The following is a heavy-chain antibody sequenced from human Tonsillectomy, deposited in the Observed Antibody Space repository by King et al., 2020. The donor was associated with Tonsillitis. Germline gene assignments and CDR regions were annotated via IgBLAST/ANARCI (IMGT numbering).Heavy chain of an antibody. CDR2: INSGGSGT. V-gene: IGHV3-23*04. J-gene: IGHJ4*02. Sequence: QLVQSGGGLVQPGGSLRLSCAASGFTFSSYAMSWVRQAPGKGLEWVSAINSGGSGTYYADSVKGRFTISRDSSNNTLYLQMNSLSAEDTAIYYCAKDPRTPSDYWGQGTLVTVSS. CDR3: AKDPRTPSDY. CDR1: GFTFSSYA.